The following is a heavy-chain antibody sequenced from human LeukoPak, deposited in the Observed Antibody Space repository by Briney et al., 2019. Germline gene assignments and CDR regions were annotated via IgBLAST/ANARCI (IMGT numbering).Heavy chain of an antibody. V-gene: IGHV3-33*01. D-gene: IGHD6-25*01. CDR3: APDLRGSASSLDD. CDR2: IWYDGSNK. Sequence: GRSLRLSCAASGFTFSGYGMHWVRQAPGKGLDWVAVIWYDGSNKNYADSVKGRFTISRDNSKNTLYLLMNSLRAEDTAVYYCAPDLRGSASSLDDWGQGTLVTVSS. CDR1: GFTFSGYG. J-gene: IGHJ4*02.